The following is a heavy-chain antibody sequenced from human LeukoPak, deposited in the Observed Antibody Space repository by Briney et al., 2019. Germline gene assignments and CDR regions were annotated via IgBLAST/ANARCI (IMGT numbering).Heavy chain of an antibody. J-gene: IGHJ4*02. CDR1: GFTFDDYA. V-gene: IGHV3-9*03. D-gene: IGHD5-18*01. CDR3: AKAKDTAMGSTFDY. CDR2: ISWNSGSI. Sequence: GRSLRLSCAASGFTFDDYAMHWVRQAPGKGLEWVSGISWNSGSIGYADSVKGRFTISRDNAKNSLYLQMNSLRAEDMALYYCAKAKDTAMGSTFDYWGQGTLVTVSS.